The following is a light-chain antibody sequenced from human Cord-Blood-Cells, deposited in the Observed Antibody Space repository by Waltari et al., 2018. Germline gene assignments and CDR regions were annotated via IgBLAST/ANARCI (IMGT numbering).Light chain of an antibody. CDR1: PGISNY. CDR3: QKYNSAPLT. CDR2: AAS. V-gene: IGKV1-27*01. J-gene: IGKJ4*01. Sequence: DIQMTQSPSSLSASVGDRVTITCRASPGISNYLAWYQQKPGKVPKLLIYAASTLQSGVPSRFSGSGSGTDFTLTISSLQPEDVATYYCQKYNSAPLTSGGGTKVEIK.